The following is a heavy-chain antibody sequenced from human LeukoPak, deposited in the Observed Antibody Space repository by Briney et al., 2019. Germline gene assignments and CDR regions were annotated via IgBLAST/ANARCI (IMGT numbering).Heavy chain of an antibody. J-gene: IGHJ4*02. CDR2: ISYSGTT. D-gene: IGHD2-15*01. CDR3: ARLYCSGGSCYRLGYYFDY. Sequence: KPSETLSLTCTVSGDSISSSSNYWDWIRQPPGKGLEWIVSISYSGTTYYNPSLKSRVTISVDTSKNQFSLKLSSVTAADTAVYYCARLYCSGGSCYRLGYYFDYWGQGTLVTVSS. CDR1: GDSISSSSNY. V-gene: IGHV4-39*01.